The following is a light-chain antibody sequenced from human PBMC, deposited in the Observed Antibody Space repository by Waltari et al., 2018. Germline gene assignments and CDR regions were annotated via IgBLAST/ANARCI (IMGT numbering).Light chain of an antibody. J-gene: IGKJ5*01. V-gene: IGKV2-28*01. CDR2: FAS. CDR1: QSLQHRNGYNY. Sequence: DILMTQSPVSLSVTPGEPASISCTSSQSLQHRNGYNYLDWYLQKPGLSPQLLIYFASYRASGVPDRFSVSGSVTDFTLRISRVEAGDVGVYYCMQSLQNSVTFGQGTRLEIK. CDR3: MQSLQNSVT.